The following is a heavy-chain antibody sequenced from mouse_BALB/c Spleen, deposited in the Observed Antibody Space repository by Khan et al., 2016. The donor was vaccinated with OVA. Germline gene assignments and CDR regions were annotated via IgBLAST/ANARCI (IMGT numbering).Heavy chain of an antibody. CDR2: INPSSGYT. CDR1: GYTFTSYT. D-gene: IGHD2-14*01. Sequence: QVQLQQSGAELERPGASVKMSCKASGYTFTSYTMHWVKQRPGKGLEWIGYINPSSGYTKYNQKFKDKATLTADTSSRTAYSQLSSLTSEDSAVYYCARTHDRWGQGTTLTVSS. V-gene: IGHV1-4*01. J-gene: IGHJ2*01. CDR3: ARTHDR.